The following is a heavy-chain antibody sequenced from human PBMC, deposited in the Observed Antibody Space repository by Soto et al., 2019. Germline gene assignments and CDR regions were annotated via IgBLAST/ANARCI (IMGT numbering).Heavy chain of an antibody. Sequence: GGSLRLSCAASGFTFSSYAMSWVRQAPGKGLEWVSAISGSGGSTYYADSVKGRFTISRDNSKNTLYLQMNSLRAEDTAVYYCPNDQSAAIGRIGYFDYWGQGTLFTVSS. D-gene: IGHD2-2*02. CDR2: ISGSGGST. CDR1: GFTFSSYA. V-gene: IGHV3-23*01. CDR3: PNDQSAAIGRIGYFDY. J-gene: IGHJ4*02.